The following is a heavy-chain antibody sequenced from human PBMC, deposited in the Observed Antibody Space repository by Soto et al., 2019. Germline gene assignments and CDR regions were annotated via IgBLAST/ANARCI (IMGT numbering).Heavy chain of an antibody. D-gene: IGHD2-2*01. V-gene: IGHV3-30*04. J-gene: IGHJ3*02. CDR3: AGDRFSSNDAFDI. CDR1: GFTFSSYA. CDR2: ISYDGSNK. Sequence: GGSLRLSCAASGFTFSSYAMNWVRQAPGKGLEWVASISYDGSNKYYADSVKGRFTISRDNSKNTLYLQMNSQRAEYSCVYYCAGDRFSSNDAFDIWGQGTMVTVSS.